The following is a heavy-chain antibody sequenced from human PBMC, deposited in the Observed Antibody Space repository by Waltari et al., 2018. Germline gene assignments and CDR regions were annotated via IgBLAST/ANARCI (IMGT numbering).Heavy chain of an antibody. V-gene: IGHV4-61*01. Sequence: QVQLQESGPGLVKPSETLSLTCTVSGASVSSGSYYWTWVRQPPGKGLEWIGYIYYTGSTNYNPSLGSRVTISIDTSKSQFSLKLSFVTAADTAVYYCARDDYAVRALDWGQGTLVTVSS. J-gene: IGHJ1*01. CDR1: GASVSSGSYY. D-gene: IGHD4-17*01. CDR3: ARDDYAVRALD. CDR2: IYYTGST.